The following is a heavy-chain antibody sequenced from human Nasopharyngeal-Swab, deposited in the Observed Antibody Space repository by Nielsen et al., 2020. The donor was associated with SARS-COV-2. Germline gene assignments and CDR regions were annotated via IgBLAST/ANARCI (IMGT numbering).Heavy chain of an antibody. CDR2: IRGYNGFT. CDR1: GYTFTSDG. V-gene: IGHV1-18*01. D-gene: IGHD2-2*01. J-gene: IGHJ5*02. Sequence: ASVKVSCKASGYTFTSDGISWVRQAPGQGLEWMGRIRGYNGFTNYAQKFQGRVTMTTETSTNTAYMELRSLTSDDTAVYYCARDQGFTSSYWFDPWGQGTLVTVSS. CDR3: ARDQGFTSSYWFDP.